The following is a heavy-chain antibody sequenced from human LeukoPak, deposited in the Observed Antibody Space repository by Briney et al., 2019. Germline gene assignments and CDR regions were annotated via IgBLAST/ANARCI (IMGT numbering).Heavy chain of an antibody. Sequence: GGSLRLSCAASGFTFSSYWMSWVRQAPGKGLEWVANIKQDGGEKYYVDSVKGRFTISRDNAKNSLYLQMNSLRAEDTAVYYCARGGVNTFWSGYYGDAFDIWGQGTMVTVSS. V-gene: IGHV3-7*01. D-gene: IGHD3-3*01. J-gene: IGHJ3*02. CDR2: IKQDGGEK. CDR1: GFTFSSYW. CDR3: ARGGVNTFWSGYYGDAFDI.